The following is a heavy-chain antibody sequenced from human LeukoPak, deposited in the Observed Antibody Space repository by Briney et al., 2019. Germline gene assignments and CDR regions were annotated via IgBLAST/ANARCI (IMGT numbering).Heavy chain of an antibody. CDR3: AGYSGYYSGAFDI. V-gene: IGHV4-39*01. D-gene: IGHD3-22*01. CDR2: IYYSGT. CDR1: GVSISSSNYY. J-gene: IGHJ3*02. Sequence: SETLSLTCTVSGVSISSSNYYWGWIRQPPGKGLEWIGTIYYSGTYYNPSLKSRVTISVGTSKNQFSLKLSSVTAADTAVYYCAGYSGYYSGAFDIWGQGTMVTVSS.